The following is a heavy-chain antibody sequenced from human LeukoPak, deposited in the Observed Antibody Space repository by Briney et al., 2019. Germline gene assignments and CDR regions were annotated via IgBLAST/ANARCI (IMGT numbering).Heavy chain of an antibody. CDR3: AGTRIAAAGTNHYYYGMDV. V-gene: IGHV4-59*08. J-gene: IGHJ6*02. D-gene: IGHD6-13*01. CDR1: GGSISSYY. Sequence: SETLSLTCTVSGGSISSYYWSGIRQPPGKGVEWIGYIYYSGSTNYNLTLKSRVTISVDTSKNQFSLKLSSVTAADTAVYYCAGTRIAAAGTNHYYYGMDVWGQGTTVTVSS. CDR2: IYYSGST.